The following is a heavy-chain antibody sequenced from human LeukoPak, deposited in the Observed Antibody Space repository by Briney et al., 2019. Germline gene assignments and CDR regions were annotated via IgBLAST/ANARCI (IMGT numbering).Heavy chain of an antibody. CDR3: ARGDIAARLAN. V-gene: IGHV4-34*01. J-gene: IGHJ4*02. CDR1: GGSFSGYY. Sequence: SETLSLTCAVYGGSFSGYYCSWIRQPPGKGLEWIGEITRGGSTYYNPSLKSRVTISVDTSKNQFSLKVNSVTAADTAVYYCARGDIAARLANWGQGTLVTVSS. D-gene: IGHD6-6*01. CDR2: ITRGGST.